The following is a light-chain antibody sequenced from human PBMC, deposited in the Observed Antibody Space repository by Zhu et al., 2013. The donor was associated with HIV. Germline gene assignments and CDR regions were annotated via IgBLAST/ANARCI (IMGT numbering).Light chain of an antibody. CDR3: QQLDLYPLT. CDR2: LAS. J-gene: IGKJ4*01. Sequence: DIQMTQSPSSLSASVGDRVTITCRASQDIRNHLGWYQQRPGKAPRRLIYLASTLQSGVPSRFSGSGSGTDFTLTISTLQPEDFAIYYCQQLDLYPLTFGGGTKVEIK. V-gene: IGKV1-17*01. CDR1: QDIRNH.